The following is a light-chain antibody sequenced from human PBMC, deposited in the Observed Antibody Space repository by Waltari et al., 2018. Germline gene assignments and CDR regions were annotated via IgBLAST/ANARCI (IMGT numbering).Light chain of an antibody. J-gene: IGKJ4*01. Sequence: EIVLTQSPATLSLSPGERATQSVSSYLAWYQQRPGQAPRLLISDASIRATGIPARFTGSGSETDFTLTISSLEPEDFAVYYCQQRSKWPLTFGGGTKVEIK. CDR2: DAS. CDR3: QQRSKWPLT. CDR1: QSVSSY. V-gene: IGKV3-11*01.